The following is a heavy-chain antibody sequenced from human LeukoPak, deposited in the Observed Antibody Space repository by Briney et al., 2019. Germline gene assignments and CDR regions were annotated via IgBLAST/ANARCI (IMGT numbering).Heavy chain of an antibody. V-gene: IGHV1-69*13. CDR2: IIPIFGTA. CDR3: ARKSNYCSGGSCYYAGYYYYMDV. Sequence: AASVTVSCKASGYTFTGYYMHWVRQAPGQGLEWMGGIIPIFGTANYAQKFQGRVTITADESTSTAYMELSSLRSEDTAVYYCARKSNYCSGGSCYYAGYYYYMDVWGKGTTVTVSS. CDR1: GYTFTGYY. J-gene: IGHJ6*03. D-gene: IGHD2-15*01.